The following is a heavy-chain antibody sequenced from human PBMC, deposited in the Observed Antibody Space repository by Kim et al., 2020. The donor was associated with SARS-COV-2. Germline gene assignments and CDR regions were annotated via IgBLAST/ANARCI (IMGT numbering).Heavy chain of an antibody. J-gene: IGHJ6*02. Sequence: GGSLRLSCAASGFTFSSYAMSWVRQAPGKGLEWVSAISGSGGSTYYADSVKGRFTISRDNSKNTLYLQMNSLRAEDTAVYYCAKDLCGQLVCDYYYGMDVWGQGTTVTVSS. CDR3: AKDLCGQLVCDYYYGMDV. D-gene: IGHD6-6*01. CDR1: GFTFSSYA. V-gene: IGHV3-23*01. CDR2: ISGSGGST.